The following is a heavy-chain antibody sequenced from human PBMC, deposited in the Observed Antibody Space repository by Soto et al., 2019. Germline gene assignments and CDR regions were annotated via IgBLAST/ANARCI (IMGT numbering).Heavy chain of an antibody. CDR2: IRSKANSYAT. Sequence: PGGSLRLSCAASGFTFSGSAMHWVRQASGKGLEWVGRIRSKANSYATAYAASVKGRFTISRDDSKNTAYLQMNSLKTEDTAVYYCTRQTDTAMVTTPYYYYGMDVWGQGTKVTVSS. V-gene: IGHV3-73*01. J-gene: IGHJ6*02. D-gene: IGHD5-18*01. CDR3: TRQTDTAMVTTPYYYYGMDV. CDR1: GFTFSGSA.